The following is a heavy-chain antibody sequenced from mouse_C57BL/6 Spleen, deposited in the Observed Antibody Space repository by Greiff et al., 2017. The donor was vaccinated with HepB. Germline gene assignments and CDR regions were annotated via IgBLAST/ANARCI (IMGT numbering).Heavy chain of an antibody. D-gene: IGHD2-1*01. CDR2: IYPGDGDT. Sequence: VKLMESGAELVKPGASVKISCKASGYAFSSYWMNWVKQRPGKGLEWIGRIYPGDGDTNYNGKFKGKATLTADKSSSTAYMQLSSLTSEDSAVYFCARGDGIYYFDYWGQGTTLTVSS. CDR3: ARGDGIYYFDY. CDR1: GYAFSSYW. V-gene: IGHV1-82*01. J-gene: IGHJ2*01.